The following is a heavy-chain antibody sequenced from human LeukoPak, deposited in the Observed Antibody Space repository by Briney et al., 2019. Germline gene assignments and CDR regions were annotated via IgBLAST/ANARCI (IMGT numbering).Heavy chain of an antibody. CDR3: ARGVAIFGVAQGVDH. Sequence: SETLSLTCAVYGGSFSGYYWSWIRQPPGKGLEWIGEINHSGSTNYNPSLKSRVTISVDTSKNQFSLKLSSVTAADTAVYYCARGVAIFGVAQGVDHWGQGTLVIVSS. CDR1: GGSFSGYY. D-gene: IGHD3-3*01. J-gene: IGHJ4*02. CDR2: INHSGST. V-gene: IGHV4-34*01.